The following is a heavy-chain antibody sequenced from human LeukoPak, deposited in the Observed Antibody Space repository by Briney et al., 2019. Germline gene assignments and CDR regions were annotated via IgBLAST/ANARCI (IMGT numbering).Heavy chain of an antibody. CDR2: IYYSGST. CDR3: ARLSRRDIVVVPAAPGPDY. CDR1: GGSISSSSYY. Sequence: SETLSLTCTVSGGSISSSSYYWGWIRQPPGKGLEWIGSIYYSGSTYHNPSLKSRVTISVATSKNQFSLKLSSVTAADTAVYYCARLSRRDIVVVPAAPGPDYWGQGTLVTVSS. J-gene: IGHJ4*02. D-gene: IGHD2-2*01. V-gene: IGHV4-39*01.